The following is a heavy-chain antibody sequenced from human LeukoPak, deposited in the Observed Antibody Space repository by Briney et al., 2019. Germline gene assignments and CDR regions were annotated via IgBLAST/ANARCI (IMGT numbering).Heavy chain of an antibody. D-gene: IGHD5-24*01. V-gene: IGHV1-18*01. CDR2: ISAYNGNT. CDR1: GYTFTSYG. J-gene: IGHJ5*02. Sequence: ASVKVSCKASGYTFTSYGISWVRQAPGQGLEWMGWISAYNGNTNYAQKLQGRVTMTTDTSTSTAYMELSSLRSEDTAVYYCATGPQLWRQDGWFDPWGQGTLVTVSS. CDR3: ATGPQLWRQDGWFDP.